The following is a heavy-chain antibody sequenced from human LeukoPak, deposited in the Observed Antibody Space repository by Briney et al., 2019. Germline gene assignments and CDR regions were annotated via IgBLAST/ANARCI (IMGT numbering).Heavy chain of an antibody. V-gene: IGHV4-30-4*08. D-gene: IGHD3-10*01. CDR3: SRRRYGYSWFDP. J-gene: IGHJ5*02. Sequence: SETVSLTCTVSGASISSDYYWSWIRQSPGKGLEWIGYIYYSGSTYYNSSLKSRVTISVDTSNNQFSLKLYSLTAANSAFSYCSRRRYGYSWFDPWGQGTLVNVSS. CDR1: GASISSDYY. CDR2: IYYSGST.